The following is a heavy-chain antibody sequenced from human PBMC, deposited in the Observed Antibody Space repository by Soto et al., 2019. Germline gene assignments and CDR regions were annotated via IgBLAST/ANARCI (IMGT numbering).Heavy chain of an antibody. Sequence: PGASLKISCEGSGYNFNTYWIGWVRQMPGKGLEWLALIYPGDSDTRYSPSFEGQVTLSVDRSISTAYLQLSSLKASDTAIYYCATSTVSYVDIVSSTTRGYFDHWGQGTLVTVSS. D-gene: IGHD5-12*01. CDR3: ATSTVSYVDIVSSTTRGYFDH. J-gene: IGHJ4*02. CDR2: IYPGDSDT. V-gene: IGHV5-51*01. CDR1: GYNFNTYW.